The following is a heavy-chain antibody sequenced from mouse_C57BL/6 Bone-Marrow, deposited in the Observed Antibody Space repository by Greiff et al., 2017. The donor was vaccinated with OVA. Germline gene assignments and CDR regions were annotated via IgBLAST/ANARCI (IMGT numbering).Heavy chain of an antibody. D-gene: IGHD3-2*02. V-gene: IGHV1-63*01. CDR1: GYTFTNYW. Sequence: LVRPGTSVTMSCKASGYTFTNYWIGWAKQRPGHGLEWIGDIYPGGGYTNYNEKFKGKATLTADKSSSTAYMQFSSLTSEDSAIYYCARGDSSGYEFAYWGQGTLVTVSA. J-gene: IGHJ3*01. CDR3: ARGDSSGYEFAY. CDR2: IYPGGGYT.